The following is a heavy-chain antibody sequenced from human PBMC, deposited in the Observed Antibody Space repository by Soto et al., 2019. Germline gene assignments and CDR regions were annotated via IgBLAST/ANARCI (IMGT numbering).Heavy chain of an antibody. CDR1: GFTFSDYG. J-gene: IGHJ4*02. V-gene: IGHV3-30*18. D-gene: IGHD3-10*01. CDR2: ISYDGSNK. Sequence: GGSLRLSCAVSGFTFSDYGMHWVRQTPGKGLEWVALISYDGSNKYYADSVKGRFAISRDNSKNTLYVQMNSLRAEDTAVYYCAKDVMVRGVYTGLYDCWSQGTLVTVSS. CDR3: AKDVMVRGVYTGLYDC.